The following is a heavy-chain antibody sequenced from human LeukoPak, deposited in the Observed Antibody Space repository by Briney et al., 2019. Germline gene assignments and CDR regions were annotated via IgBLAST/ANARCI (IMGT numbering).Heavy chain of an antibody. D-gene: IGHD6-6*01. Sequence: SETLSLTCTVSGGSISSSSYYWGWIRQPPGKGLEWIGSIYYSGSTYYNPSLKSRVTISVDTSKNQFSLKLSSVTAADTAVYYCARVKSIAARLGADYFDYWGQGTLVTVSS. CDR1: GGSISSSSYY. J-gene: IGHJ4*02. CDR2: IYYSGST. V-gene: IGHV4-39*07. CDR3: ARVKSIAARLGADYFDY.